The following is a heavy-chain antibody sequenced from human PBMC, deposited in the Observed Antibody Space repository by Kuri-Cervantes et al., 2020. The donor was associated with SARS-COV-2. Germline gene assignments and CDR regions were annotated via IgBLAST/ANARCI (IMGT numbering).Heavy chain of an antibody. CDR3: ARELVGEHFDWLNGKRVAWFDP. J-gene: IGHJ5*02. CDR1: GGTFSSYA. V-gene: IGHV1-3*01. CDR2: INAGNGNT. Sequence: ASVKVSCKASGGTFSSYAISWVRQAPGQRLEWMGWINAGNGNTKYSQKSQGRVTITKDTSASTAYMELSSLRSEDTAVYYVARELVGEHFDWLNGKRVAWFDPWGQGTLVTVSS. D-gene: IGHD3-9*01.